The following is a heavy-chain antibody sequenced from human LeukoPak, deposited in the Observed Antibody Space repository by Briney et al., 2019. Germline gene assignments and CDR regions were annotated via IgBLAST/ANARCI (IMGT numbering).Heavy chain of an antibody. Sequence: GGSLRLSCAASGFSFDDYAMPWVRQAPGKGLEWVSGITWNSRNMGYADSVRGRFTISRDNAKNSLYLQMNSLRTEDTALYYCAKDISTWLQYGEFDYWGQGTLVTVSS. J-gene: IGHJ4*02. CDR2: ITWNSRNM. V-gene: IGHV3-9*01. D-gene: IGHD5-24*01. CDR1: GFSFDDYA. CDR3: AKDISTWLQYGEFDY.